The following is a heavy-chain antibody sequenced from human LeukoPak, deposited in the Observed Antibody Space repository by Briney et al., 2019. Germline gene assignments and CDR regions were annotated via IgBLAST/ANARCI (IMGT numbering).Heavy chain of an antibody. D-gene: IGHD2-8*01. CDR2: ISSSGSTI. CDR1: GFTFSSYS. V-gene: IGHV3-48*04. CDR3: AKAGYCTNGVCYRYYYYMDV. Sequence: GGSLRLSCAASGFTFSSYSMNWVRQAPGKGLEWVSYISSSGSTIYYADSVKGRFTISRDNAKNSLYLQMNSLRAEDTAVYYCAKAGYCTNGVCYRYYYYMDVWGKGTTVTVSS. J-gene: IGHJ6*03.